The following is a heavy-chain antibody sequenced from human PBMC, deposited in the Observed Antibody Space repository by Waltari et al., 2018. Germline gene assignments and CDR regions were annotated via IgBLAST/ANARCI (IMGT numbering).Heavy chain of an antibody. CDR1: GGSISSRSYY. V-gene: IGHV4-39*01. CDR2: IYYSGST. CDR3: ARQELVVYYGGNSYPNWFDP. Sequence: QLQLQESGPGLVRPSETLSLTCTVSGGSISSRSYYWGWLRHPPGQGLEWIGSIYYSGSTYYNPSLKSRVTISVDTSKNQFSLKLSSVTAADTAVYYCARQELVVYYGGNSYPNWFDPWGQGTLVTVSS. J-gene: IGHJ5*02. D-gene: IGHD2-21*02.